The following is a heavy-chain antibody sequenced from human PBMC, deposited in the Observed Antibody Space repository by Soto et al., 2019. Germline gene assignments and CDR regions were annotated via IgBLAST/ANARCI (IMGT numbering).Heavy chain of an antibody. Sequence: EVQLVESGGGLVQPGGSLRLSCAASGFIFSNYEMNWVRQAPGKGLEWVSYISSGAKTTYYAESVKGRFTISRDNARNSLFLQMNSLRAEDAAIYYCARNRGLYYDGSRAHDSWGQGTLVTVSS. CDR1: GFIFSNYE. CDR3: ARNRGLYYDGSRAHDS. D-gene: IGHD3-22*01. J-gene: IGHJ4*02. V-gene: IGHV3-48*03. CDR2: ISSGAKTT.